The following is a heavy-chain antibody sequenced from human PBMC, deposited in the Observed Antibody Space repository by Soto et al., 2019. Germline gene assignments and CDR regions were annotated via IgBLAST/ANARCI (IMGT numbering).Heavy chain of an antibody. Sequence: VQLVQSGAEVKKPGASVQVSCKTSGYSFSNYSMHWVRQVPGQGLEWMGKINPNGGSTSLAQKFKDAVTLPRDTSTNTVYMELSSLTSADTAVYYCASDGVQLRPRYYFDYWGQGTLVTVSS. CDR1: GYSFSNYS. CDR3: ASDGVQLRPRYYFDY. J-gene: IGHJ4*02. V-gene: IGHV1-46*01. D-gene: IGHD1-1*01. CDR2: INPNGGST.